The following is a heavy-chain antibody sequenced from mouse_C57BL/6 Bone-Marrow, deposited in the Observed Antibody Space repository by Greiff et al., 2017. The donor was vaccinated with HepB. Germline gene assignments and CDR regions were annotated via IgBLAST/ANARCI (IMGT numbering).Heavy chain of an antibody. J-gene: IGHJ2*01. CDR2: INPNNGGT. D-gene: IGHD1-1*01. CDR1: GYTFTDYN. V-gene: IGHV1-22*01. CDR3: ASLLRYQQRSYFDY. Sequence: EVMLVESGPELVKPGASVKMSCKASGYTFTDYNMHWVKQSHGKSLEWIGYINPNNGGTSYNQKFKGKATLTVNKSSSTAYMELRSLTSEDSAVYYCASLLRYQQRSYFDYWGQGTTLTVSS.